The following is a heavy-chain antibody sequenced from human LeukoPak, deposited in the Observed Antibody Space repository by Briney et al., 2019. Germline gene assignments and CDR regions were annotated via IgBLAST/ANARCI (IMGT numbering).Heavy chain of an antibody. Sequence: GGSLRLSCAASGFTFSSYGMHWVRQAPGKGLEWVAIISYDGSNKYYADSVKGRFTISRDNSKNTLYLQMNSLRAEDTAVYYCAKDMGDYGGNSRGLSWFDPWGQGTLVTVSS. CDR1: GFTFSSYG. J-gene: IGHJ5*02. D-gene: IGHD4-23*01. V-gene: IGHV3-30*18. CDR3: AKDMGDYGGNSRGLSWFDP. CDR2: ISYDGSNK.